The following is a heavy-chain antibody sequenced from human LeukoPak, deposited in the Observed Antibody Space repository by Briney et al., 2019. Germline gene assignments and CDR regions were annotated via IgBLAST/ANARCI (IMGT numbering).Heavy chain of an antibody. CDR2: IRAGGGTT. J-gene: IGHJ4*02. Sequence: GGSLRISCAASGFTFSTYAMSWVRQAPGEGLEWVSAIRAGGGTTYYADSVKGRFTISRDKSTSTLFLQMHSLRVEDTALYYCAKDRDGGSNTRAKGFDYWGQGTPVTVSS. CDR1: GFTFSTYA. CDR3: AKDRDGGSNTRAKGFDY. D-gene: IGHD3-10*01. V-gene: IGHV3-23*01.